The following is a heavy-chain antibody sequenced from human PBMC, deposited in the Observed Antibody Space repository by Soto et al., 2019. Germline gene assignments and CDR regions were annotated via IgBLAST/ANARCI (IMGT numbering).Heavy chain of an antibody. CDR3: AKDKGSGSHTNCCFDV. CDR1: GLTFSSFA. Sequence: EVQVLDSGGGLVQPGGSLRLSCAASGLTFSSFAMSWVRQAPGKGLEWVATIHGSGATTDYADSVRGRFTISRDNSKNTMYLLMNTLRAEDTAVYYCAKDKGSGSHTNCCFDVWGRGTLVTVSS. V-gene: IGHV3-23*01. J-gene: IGHJ2*01. CDR2: IHGSGATT. D-gene: IGHD3-10*01.